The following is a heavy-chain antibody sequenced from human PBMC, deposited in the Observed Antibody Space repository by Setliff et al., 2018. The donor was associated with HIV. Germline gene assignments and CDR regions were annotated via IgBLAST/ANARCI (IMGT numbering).Heavy chain of an antibody. J-gene: IGHJ6*03. CDR3: ARARRDSYDRGRRNHYYIDV. V-gene: IGHV1-24*01. D-gene: IGHD3-22*01. CDR1: GYSLTELS. Sequence: ASVKVSCKVSGYSLTELSMHWVRQAPGKGLEWMGGFDPDDGETVYAQQFQGRVTMTEDTSTDTAYMELNNLKCEDTAVYYCARARRDSYDRGRRNHYYIDVWGKGTTVTVSS. CDR2: FDPDDGET.